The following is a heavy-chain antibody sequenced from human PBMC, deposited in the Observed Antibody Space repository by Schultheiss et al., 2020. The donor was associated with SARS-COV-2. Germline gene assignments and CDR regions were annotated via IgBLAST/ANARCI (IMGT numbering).Heavy chain of an antibody. Sequence: GGSLRLSCAASGFTFSDYYMSWIRQAPGKGLEWVSYISSSSSYTNYADSVKGRFTISRENAKNSLYLQMNSLRAGDTAVYYCARGGGYYYGMDVWGQGTTVTVSS. J-gene: IGHJ6*02. D-gene: IGHD3-10*01. CDR1: GFTFSDYY. CDR3: ARGGGYYYGMDV. V-gene: IGHV3-11*06. CDR2: ISSSSSYT.